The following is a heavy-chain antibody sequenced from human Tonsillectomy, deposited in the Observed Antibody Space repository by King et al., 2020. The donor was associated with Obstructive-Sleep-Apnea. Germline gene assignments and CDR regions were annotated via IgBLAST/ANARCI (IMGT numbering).Heavy chain of an antibody. V-gene: IGHV4-59*01. D-gene: IGHD2-2*01. J-gene: IGHJ6*02. CDR2: IYYRGGT. CDR3: ARDPGSSVTDYGMDV. Sequence: QLQESGPGLVKPSETLSLTCTVSGGSISSYYWSWIRQPPGKGLEWIGYIYYRGGTNYNPSLKSRVTISVDTSKNQFSLKRSSVTAADTAVYYCARDPGSSVTDYGMDVWGQGTTVTVSS. CDR1: GGSISSYY.